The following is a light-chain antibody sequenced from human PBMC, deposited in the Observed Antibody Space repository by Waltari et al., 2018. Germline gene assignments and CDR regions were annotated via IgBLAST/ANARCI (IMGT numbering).Light chain of an antibody. CDR3: MQSIQFPLT. CDR2: EVS. V-gene: IGKV3D-20*02. J-gene: IGKJ4*01. Sequence: EIVLTQSPGTLSLSPGDRATLSCRASQTVYSSYLAWNQQKFGQPPQLLIYEVSNRFSGVPDRFSGSGSGTDFTLKISRVEAEDVGLYYCMQSIQFPLTFGGGTKVEIK. CDR1: QTVYSSY.